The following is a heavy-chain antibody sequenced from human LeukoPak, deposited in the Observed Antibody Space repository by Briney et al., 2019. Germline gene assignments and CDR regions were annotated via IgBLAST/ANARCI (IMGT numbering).Heavy chain of an antibody. V-gene: IGHV4-4*07. J-gene: IGHJ2*01. CDR3: ATGGSGYWYFDL. CDR2: IYTSGST. Sequence: KSSETLSLTCTVSGGSISSYYWSWIRQPAGKGLEWIGRIYTSGSTNYNPSLKSRVTISVDKSKNQFSLKLSSVTAADTAVYYCATGGSGYWYFDLWGRGTLVTVPS. CDR1: GGSISSYY. D-gene: IGHD2-8*02.